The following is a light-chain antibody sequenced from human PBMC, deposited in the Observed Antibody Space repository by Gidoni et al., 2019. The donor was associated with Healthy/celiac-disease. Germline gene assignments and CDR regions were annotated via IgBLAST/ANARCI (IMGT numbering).Light chain of an antibody. CDR1: QSVLYSSNNKNY. CDR2: WAS. J-gene: IGKJ1*01. CDR3: QQYYSTPWT. V-gene: IGKV4-1*01. Sequence: DIEMTQSPDSLAASLGERATINCKSSQSVLYSSNNKNYLARYQQKPGQPPKLLIYWASTRESGVPDRVSGSGSGTDFTLTISSLQAEYVAVYYCQQYYSTPWTFGQGTKVEIK.